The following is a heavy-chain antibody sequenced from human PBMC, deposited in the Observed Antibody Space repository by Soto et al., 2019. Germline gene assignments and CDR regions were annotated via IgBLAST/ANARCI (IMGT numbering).Heavy chain of an antibody. Sequence: ASVKVSCKASGYTFTSYAMHWVRQAPGQRLEWMGWINAGNGNTKYSQKFQGRVTITRDTSASTAYMELSSLRSEDTAVYYCARTTSRNYDILTGYPDASDIWGQGTMVTVSS. V-gene: IGHV1-3*01. D-gene: IGHD3-9*01. CDR1: GYTFTSYA. CDR3: ARTTSRNYDILTGYPDASDI. J-gene: IGHJ3*02. CDR2: INAGNGNT.